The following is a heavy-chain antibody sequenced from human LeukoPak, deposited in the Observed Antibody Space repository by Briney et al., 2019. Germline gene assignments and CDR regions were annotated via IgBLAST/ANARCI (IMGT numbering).Heavy chain of an antibody. V-gene: IGHV4-59*01. CDR3: ARGFMGSNFDY. D-gene: IGHD3-10*01. Sequence: SETLSLTCSVSGGSISSYYRSWIRHSPDKGLELIGYIHFSGSTDYNPSLKSRVTISVDTSKNQFSLRLSSVTAADTAVYYCARGFMGSNFDYWGQGTLVTVSS. J-gene: IGHJ4*02. CDR2: IHFSGST. CDR1: GGSISSYY.